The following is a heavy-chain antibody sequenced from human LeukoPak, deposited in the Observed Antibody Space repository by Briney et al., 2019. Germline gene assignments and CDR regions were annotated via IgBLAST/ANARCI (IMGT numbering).Heavy chain of an antibody. J-gene: IGHJ6*03. CDR2: INHSGST. V-gene: IGHV4-34*01. CDR1: GGSSSGYY. D-gene: IGHD3-10*01. Sequence: SETLSLTCAVYGGSSSGYYWSWIRQPPGKGLEWIGEINHSGSTNYNPSLKSRVTISVDTSKNQFSLKLSSVTAADTAVYYCARVSEWFGELFLRSYMDVWGKGTTVTVSS. CDR3: ARVSEWFGELFLRSYMDV.